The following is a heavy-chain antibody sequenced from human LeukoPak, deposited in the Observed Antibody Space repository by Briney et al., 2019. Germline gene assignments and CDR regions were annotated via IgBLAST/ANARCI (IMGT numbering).Heavy chain of an antibody. J-gene: IGHJ5*02. CDR3: ARGGGRNDNWFDP. Sequence: ASVKVSCKASGYTFTGYYMHWVRQAPGQGLEWVGIINPSGGSTSYAQKFQGRVTMTRDMSTSTVYMELSSLRSEDTAVYYCARGGGRNDNWFDPWGQGTLVTVSS. CDR2: INPSGGST. CDR1: GYTFTGYY. D-gene: IGHD1-1*01. V-gene: IGHV1-46*01.